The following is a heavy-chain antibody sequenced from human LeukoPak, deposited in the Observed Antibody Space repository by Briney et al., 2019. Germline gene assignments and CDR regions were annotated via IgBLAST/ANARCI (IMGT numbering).Heavy chain of an antibody. CDR3: AREVDEFWSGYYSYYFDY. CDR1: GGSFSGYY. D-gene: IGHD3-3*01. J-gene: IGHJ4*02. CDR2: INHSGST. Sequence: PSETLSLTCAVYGGSFSGYYWSWIRQPPGKGLEWIGEINHSGSTNYNPSLKSRVTISVDTSKNQFSLKLSSVTAADTAVYYCAREVDEFWSGYYSYYFDYWGQGTLVTVSS. V-gene: IGHV4-34*01.